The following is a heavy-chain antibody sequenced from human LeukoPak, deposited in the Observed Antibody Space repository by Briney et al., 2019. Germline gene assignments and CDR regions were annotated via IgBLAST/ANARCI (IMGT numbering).Heavy chain of an antibody. CDR2: ISGSGGST. CDR3: ARRPEDYAYGMDV. J-gene: IGHJ6*02. D-gene: IGHD4-17*01. V-gene: IGHV3-23*01. CDR1: GFTFSSYG. Sequence: PGRSLRLSCAASGFTFSSYGVHWVRQAPGKGLEWVSAISGSGGSTYYADSVKGRFTISRDNAKNTLYLQMNSLRAEDTAVYYCARRPEDYAYGMDVWGQGTTVTVSS.